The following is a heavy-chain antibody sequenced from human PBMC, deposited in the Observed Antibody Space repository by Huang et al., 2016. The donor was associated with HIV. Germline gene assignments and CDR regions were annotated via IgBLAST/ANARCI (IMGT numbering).Heavy chain of an antibody. CDR3: ARGGILGTSWYRPFDY. CDR2: LSNDGNNM. D-gene: IGHD6-13*01. J-gene: IGHJ4*02. CDR1: GFEFSSYA. Sequence: QVQLGESGGGVVQPEKSLRLSCAASGFEFSSYAMNWVRQAPGKGSQVVAVLSNDGNNMYYSDAVKGRFIISRDNSKNTLYLQMNSLRGEDTAIYYCARGGILGTSWYRPFDYWGQGTLVTVSS. V-gene: IGHV3-30-3*01.